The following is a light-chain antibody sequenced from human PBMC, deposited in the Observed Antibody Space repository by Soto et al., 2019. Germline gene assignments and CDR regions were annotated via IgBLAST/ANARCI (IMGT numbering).Light chain of an antibody. J-gene: IGKJ1*01. CDR2: AAS. CDR3: QQSYSRPPT. CDR1: QSISSY. V-gene: IGKV1-39*01. Sequence: DIQITHSPSSLSASVGDRVTITCRGSQSISSYLNWYQQKPGKAPKLLIYAASSLHSGVPSRFSGSGSGTDFTLTISSLQPEDFVTYFCQQSYSRPPTFGQGTKV.